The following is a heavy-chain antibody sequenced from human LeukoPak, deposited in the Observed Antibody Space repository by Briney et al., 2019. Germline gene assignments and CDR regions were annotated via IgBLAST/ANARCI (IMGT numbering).Heavy chain of an antibody. D-gene: IGHD3-3*01. V-gene: IGHV4-34*01. CDR2: INHSGST. J-gene: IGHJ6*03. Sequence: SETLSLSCAVYGGSFSGYYWSWIRQPPGKGLEWIGEINHSGSTNYNPSLKSRVTISVDTSKNQFSLKLSSVTAADTAVYYCARKVGITIFGQRPLYYYYYMDVWGKASSVTVSS. CDR3: ARKVGITIFGQRPLYYYYYMDV. CDR1: GGSFSGYY.